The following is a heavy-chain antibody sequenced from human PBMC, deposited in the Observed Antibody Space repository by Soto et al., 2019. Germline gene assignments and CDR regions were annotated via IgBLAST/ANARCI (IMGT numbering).Heavy chain of an antibody. J-gene: IGHJ4*02. D-gene: IGHD3-16*01. CDR3: ARRFAWGLTAFTFYYFDV. Sequence: QVQLQQWGAGLLKPSETLSLTCAVYGGSFSGYYWNWIRQPPGQGLEWTGEIKHSGSTNYNPSLKSRVTRSVDTSKGQISRKLSAVTAADTAVYYCARRFAWGLTAFTFYYFDVWGQGTLVTVSS. CDR2: IKHSGST. CDR1: GGSFSGYY. V-gene: IGHV4-34*01.